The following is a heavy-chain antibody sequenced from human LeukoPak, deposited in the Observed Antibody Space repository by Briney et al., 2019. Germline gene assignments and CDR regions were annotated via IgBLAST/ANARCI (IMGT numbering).Heavy chain of an antibody. D-gene: IGHD5-18*01. CDR1: GGSISSGDYY. Sequence: SETLSLTCTVSGGSISSGDYYWSWVRQPPGKGLEWIGYIYYSGSTYYNPPLKSRVTISVDTSKNQFSLKLSSVTAADTAVYYCARVEYSYGYPTKNWGQGTLVTVSS. CDR3: ARVEYSYGYPTKN. V-gene: IGHV4-30-4*01. CDR2: IYYSGST. J-gene: IGHJ4*02.